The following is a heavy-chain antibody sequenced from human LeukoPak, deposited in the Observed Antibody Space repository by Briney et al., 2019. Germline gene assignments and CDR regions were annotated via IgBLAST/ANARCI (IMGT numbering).Heavy chain of an antibody. Sequence: SGTLSLTCTVSGDSISSRSFYWGWVRQPPGKGLEWIASIYYTGTTYYNPSLTSRVTIFVDTSKSQFSLKVDSVTASDTAVYYCAKQFSSVGYDFWSGSPNYFMDVWGKGMTVTVSS. J-gene: IGHJ6*03. CDR2: IYYTGTT. CDR3: AKQFSSVGYDFWSGSPNYFMDV. D-gene: IGHD3-3*01. V-gene: IGHV4-39*01. CDR1: GDSISSRSFY.